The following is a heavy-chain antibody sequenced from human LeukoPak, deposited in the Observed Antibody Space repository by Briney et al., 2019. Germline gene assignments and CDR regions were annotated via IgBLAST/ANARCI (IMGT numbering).Heavy chain of an antibody. D-gene: IGHD3-10*01. J-gene: IGHJ3*02. CDR2: IYSSGST. Sequence: SETLSLTCTVSGGSISSFYWSWIRQPPGKGLEWIAYIYSSGSTDYNPSLKSRVTISVDTSKNQFSLKLTSVTAAGTAVYYCARHVNGGFGAFDIWGQGTMVTVSS. V-gene: IGHV4-59*08. CDR1: GGSISSFY. CDR3: ARHVNGGFGAFDI.